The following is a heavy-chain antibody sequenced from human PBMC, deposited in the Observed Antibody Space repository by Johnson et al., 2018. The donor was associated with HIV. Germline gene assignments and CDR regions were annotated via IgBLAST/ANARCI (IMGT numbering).Heavy chain of an antibody. Sequence: QVQLVESGGGVVQPGRSLRLSCAASGFTFSSYAMHWVRQAPGKGLEWVAVISYDGSNKYYADSVKGRFTISRDNSKHTLYRQMNSLRAEDTAVYYCARAVGSRLNYNAFDIWGQGTMVTVSS. CDR2: ISYDGSNK. CDR3: ARAVGSRLNYNAFDI. CDR1: GFTFSSYA. V-gene: IGHV3-30-3*01. D-gene: IGHD4-23*01. J-gene: IGHJ3*02.